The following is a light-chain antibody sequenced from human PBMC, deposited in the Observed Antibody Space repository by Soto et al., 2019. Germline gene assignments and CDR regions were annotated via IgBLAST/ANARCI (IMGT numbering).Light chain of an antibody. Sequence: EIVLTQSPGTLSLSPGERATLSCRASQSVSDSYLAWYQQKPGQAPRLLIYASSRATGIPDRFSGSGSGTDFTLSISRLEPEDFAVSYCQHYGTSALFGPGTRVDIK. CDR3: QHYGTSAL. CDR2: AS. V-gene: IGKV3-20*01. J-gene: IGKJ3*01. CDR1: QSVSDSY.